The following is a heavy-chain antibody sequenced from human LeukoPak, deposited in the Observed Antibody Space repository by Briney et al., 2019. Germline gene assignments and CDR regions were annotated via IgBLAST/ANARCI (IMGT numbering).Heavy chain of an antibody. Sequence: PSETLSLTCAVYGGSFSGYYWSWIRQLPGKRLEWIGEINHSGSTNYNPSLKSRVTISVDTSKNQFSLKLSSVTAADTAVYYCARGYDSSGYYYAPRWYYFDYWGQGTLVTVSS. CDR3: ARGYDSSGYYYAPRWYYFDY. J-gene: IGHJ4*02. CDR2: INHSGST. V-gene: IGHV4-34*01. D-gene: IGHD3-22*01. CDR1: GGSFSGYY.